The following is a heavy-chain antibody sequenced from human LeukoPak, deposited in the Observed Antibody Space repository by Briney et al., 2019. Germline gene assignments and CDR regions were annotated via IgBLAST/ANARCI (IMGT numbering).Heavy chain of an antibody. CDR1: GGPISSYY. CDR2: IYYSGST. CDR3: ARNVRLLEWDYYYMDV. J-gene: IGHJ6*03. D-gene: IGHD3-3*01. V-gene: IGHV4-59*01. Sequence: SETLSLTCTVSGGPISSYYWSWIRQPPGKGLEGIGYIYYSGSTNYNPSLKSRVTISVDTSKNQFSLKLSSVTAADTAVYYCARNVRLLEWDYYYMDVWGKGTTVTVSS.